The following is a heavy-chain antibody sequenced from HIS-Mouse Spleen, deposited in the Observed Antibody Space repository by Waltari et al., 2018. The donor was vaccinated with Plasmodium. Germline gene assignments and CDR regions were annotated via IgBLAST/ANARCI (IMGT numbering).Heavy chain of an antibody. D-gene: IGHD1-26*01. J-gene: IGHJ4*02. V-gene: IGHV1-18*01. CDR3: ARLLPWVHGHFDY. CDR2: ISGYNGKT. Sequence: QVQLVQSGAEGKRPGAAVEVACKASGYTFSSYGSSWVRQALGQRLEWMGWISGYNGKTNYAQKVQGRVTMTTDTSTSTAYMELRSLRSDDTAVYYCARLLPWVHGHFDYWGQGTLVTVSS. CDR1: GYTFSSYG.